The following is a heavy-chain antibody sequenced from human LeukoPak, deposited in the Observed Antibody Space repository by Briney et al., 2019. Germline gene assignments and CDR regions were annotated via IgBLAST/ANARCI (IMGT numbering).Heavy chain of an antibody. CDR1: GFTFSSYA. J-gene: IGHJ4*02. CDR2: ISYDGSNK. V-gene: IGHV3-30-3*01. CDR3: ARARSSYGDYSH. D-gene: IGHD4-17*01. Sequence: GGSLRLSCAASGFTFSSYAMHWVRQAPGKGLEWVAVISYDGSNKYYADSVKGRFTISRDNSKNTLDLQMNSLRAEDTAVYYCARARSSYGDYSHWGQGTLVTVSS.